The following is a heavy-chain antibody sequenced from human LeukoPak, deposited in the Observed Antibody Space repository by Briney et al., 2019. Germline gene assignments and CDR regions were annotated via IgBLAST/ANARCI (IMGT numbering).Heavy chain of an antibody. CDR1: GYSFTRYW. CDR2: IYPGDSDT. D-gene: IGHD3-22*01. V-gene: IGHV5-51*01. CDR3: ARRVADYYDSPIDY. Sequence: GESLKISCKGSGYSFTRYWLGWVRQMPGKGLEWMGIIYPGDSDTRYSPSFQGQVTISADKSISTAYLQWSSLKASDTAMYYCARRVADYYDSPIDYWGQGTLVTVSS. J-gene: IGHJ4*02.